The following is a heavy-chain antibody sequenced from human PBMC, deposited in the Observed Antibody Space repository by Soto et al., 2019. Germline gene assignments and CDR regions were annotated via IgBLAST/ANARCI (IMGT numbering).Heavy chain of an antibody. CDR3: ARGGGTILAPLP. CDR2: INPNSGAT. D-gene: IGHD3-3*01. Sequence: ASVKVSCKAFGYTFTGYFMHCVRQAPGQGLEWLGWINPNSGATKYAQKFQGRVTLTRDTSINTAYMEMSMPRSDDTAVYYCARGGGTILAPLPWGQGTLVTVSS. J-gene: IGHJ5*02. V-gene: IGHV1-2*02. CDR1: GYTFTGYF.